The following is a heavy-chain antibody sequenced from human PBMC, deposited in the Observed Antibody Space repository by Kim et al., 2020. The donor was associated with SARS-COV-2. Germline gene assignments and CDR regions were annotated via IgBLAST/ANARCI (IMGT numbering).Heavy chain of an antibody. D-gene: IGHD7-27*01. CDR2: IDPSDSYT. CDR1: GYSFTSYW. CDR3: ATYPLAMAIWGDYYYYYGMDV. Sequence: GESLKISCKGSGYSFTSYWISWVRQMPGKGLEWMGRIDPSDSYTNYSPSFQGHVTISADKSISTAYLQWSSLKASDTAMYYCATYPLAMAIWGDYYYYYGMDVWGQGTTVTVSS. J-gene: IGHJ6*02. V-gene: IGHV5-10-1*01.